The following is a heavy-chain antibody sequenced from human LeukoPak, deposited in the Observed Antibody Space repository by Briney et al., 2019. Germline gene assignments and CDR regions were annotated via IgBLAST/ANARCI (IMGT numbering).Heavy chain of an antibody. CDR3: ARGVRSDCYSCFDY. Sequence: ASVKVSCKASGYTFTSNGISWVRQAPGQGLEWMGIINPSGDSTSYAQKFQGRVTMTRDTSTSTVYMELSSLRSEDTAVYYCARGVRSDCYSCFDYWGQGTLVTVSS. V-gene: IGHV1-46*01. CDR2: INPSGDST. CDR1: GYTFTSNG. J-gene: IGHJ4*02. D-gene: IGHD2-15*01.